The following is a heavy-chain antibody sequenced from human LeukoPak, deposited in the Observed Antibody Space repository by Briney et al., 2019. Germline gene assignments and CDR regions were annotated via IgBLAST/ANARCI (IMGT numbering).Heavy chain of an antibody. CDR1: GFTFSNYN. D-gene: IGHD2-15*01. V-gene: IGHV3-48*01. CDR2: ISTSSSTI. Sequence: GGSLRLSCAASGFTFSNYNMNWVRQAPGKGLEWVSYISTSSSTIDYAESVKGRFTISRDNAKNSLYLQMNSLRAEDTAVCYCARRYCSGGRCYLDYWGQGTLVTASS. J-gene: IGHJ4*02. CDR3: ARRYCSGGRCYLDY.